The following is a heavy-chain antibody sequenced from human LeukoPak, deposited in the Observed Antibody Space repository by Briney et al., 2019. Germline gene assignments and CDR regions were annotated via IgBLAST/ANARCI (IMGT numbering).Heavy chain of an antibody. D-gene: IGHD5-18*01. CDR1: GFTFSSYA. CDR3: TTDTPRRDTFDY. J-gene: IGHJ4*02. V-gene: IGHV3-15*01. CDR2: IKSKTDGGTT. Sequence: PGGSLRLSCAASGFTFSSYAMSWVRQAPGKGLEWVGRIKSKTDGGTTDYAAPVKGRFTISRDDSKNTLYLQMNSLKTEDTAVYYCTTDTPRRDTFDYWGQGTLVTVSS.